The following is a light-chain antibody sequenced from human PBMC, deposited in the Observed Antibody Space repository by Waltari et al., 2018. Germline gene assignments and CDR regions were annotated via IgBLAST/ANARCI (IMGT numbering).Light chain of an antibody. Sequence: DIVRTQTPDPLAVCLGERDTINCKSSQSVLYSANNKNYLAWYQQKPGQPPKLLIYWASTRESGVPHRFSGRGSGSDFTLTISSLLAEDVALYYCQQYSTTPPTFGPGTKVDIK. J-gene: IGKJ3*01. V-gene: IGKV4-1*01. CDR1: QSVLYSANNKNY. CDR3: QQYSTTPPT. CDR2: WAS.